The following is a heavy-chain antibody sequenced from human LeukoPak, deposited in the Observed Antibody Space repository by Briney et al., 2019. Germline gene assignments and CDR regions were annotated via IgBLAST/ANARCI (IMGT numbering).Heavy chain of an antibody. CDR2: ISYDGSNK. CDR3: ARGGVVVTDLDY. D-gene: IGHD2-21*02. CDR1: GFTFSSYA. V-gene: IGHV3-30*04. Sequence: GGSLRLSCAASGFTFSSYAMPWVRQAPGKGLEWVAVISYDGSNKYYADSVKGRFTISRDNSKNTLYLQMNSLRAEDTAVYYCARGGVVVTDLDYWGQGTLVTVPS. J-gene: IGHJ4*02.